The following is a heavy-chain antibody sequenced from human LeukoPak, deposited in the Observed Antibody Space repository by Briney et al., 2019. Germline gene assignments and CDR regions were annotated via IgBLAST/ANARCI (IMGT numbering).Heavy chain of an antibody. V-gene: IGHV3-23*01. CDR3: AIDYGDYDNYFDY. J-gene: IGHJ4*02. CDR2: ISGSGGST. Sequence: GGSLRLSRAASGFTFSSYAMSWVRQAPGKGLEWVSAISGSGGSTYYADSVKGRFTISRDNSKNTLYLQMNSLRAEDTAVYYCAIDYGDYDNYFDYWGQGTLVTVSS. CDR1: GFTFSSYA. D-gene: IGHD4-17*01.